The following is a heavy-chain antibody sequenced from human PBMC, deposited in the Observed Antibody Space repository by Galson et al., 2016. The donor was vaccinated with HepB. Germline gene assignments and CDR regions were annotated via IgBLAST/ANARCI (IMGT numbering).Heavy chain of an antibody. Sequence: SLRLSCKGSGYTFSDYWIAWVRQMPGKGLEWMGIIFPGDSKTRYSPSFQGQVTISADNSINTAYLEWSTLKASDTAIYYCARFAQLVLFDYWGQGSLVTVS. J-gene: IGHJ4*02. CDR1: GYTFSDYW. CDR3: ARFAQLVLFDY. CDR2: IFPGDSKT. V-gene: IGHV5-51*01. D-gene: IGHD6-13*01.